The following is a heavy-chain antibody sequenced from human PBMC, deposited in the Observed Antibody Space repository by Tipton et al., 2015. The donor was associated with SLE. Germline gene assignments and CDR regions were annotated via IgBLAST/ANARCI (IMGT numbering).Heavy chain of an antibody. Sequence: LRLSCAASGFTFRNYWMNWVRQAPGKGLEWVSAISGSGGSTYYADSVKGRFTISRDNSKNTLYLQMNSLRAEGTAVYYCAKEGVGADFYQYFQHWGQGTLVTVSS. J-gene: IGHJ1*01. CDR3: AKEGVGADFYQYFQH. CDR2: ISGSGGST. CDR1: GFTFRNYW. D-gene: IGHD1-26*01. V-gene: IGHV3-23*01.